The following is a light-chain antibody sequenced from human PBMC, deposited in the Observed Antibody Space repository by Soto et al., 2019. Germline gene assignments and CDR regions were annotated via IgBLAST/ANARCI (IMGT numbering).Light chain of an antibody. CDR1: QSISSW. J-gene: IGKJ2*01. V-gene: IGKV1-5*03. Sequence: DIQMTQSPSTLSASVGDRVTITCRASQSISSWLAWYQQKPGKAPKLLIYKASSLESGVPSRFRGSGSGIDFSLTIGSLQPADFATHCCQQYNSYSYSFGKGTKCEIK. CDR2: KAS. CDR3: QQYNSYSYS.